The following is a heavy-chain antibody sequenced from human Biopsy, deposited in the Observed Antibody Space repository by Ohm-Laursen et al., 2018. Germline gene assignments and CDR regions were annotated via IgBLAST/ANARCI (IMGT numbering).Heavy chain of an antibody. J-gene: IGHJ2*01. CDR3: ARGLSSGWYGYFDV. V-gene: IGHV3-33*01. CDR1: GFTFGHYA. CDR2: IRYDGTNE. Sequence: SLRLSCTASGFTFGHYAMHWVRQAPGKGLEWISLIRYDGTNEDYADSVKGRFTISRDNSKNTLYLQINTLTLEDTAFYYCARGLSSGWYGYFDVWGRGTLVTVSS. D-gene: IGHD6-19*01.